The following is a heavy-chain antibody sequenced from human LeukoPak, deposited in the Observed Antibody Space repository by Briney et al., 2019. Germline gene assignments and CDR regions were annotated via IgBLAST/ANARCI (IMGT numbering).Heavy chain of an antibody. V-gene: IGHV3-48*01. J-gene: IGHJ4*02. CDR1: GLPLSSYR. Sequence: AGGSLNLSGAASGLPLSSYRMNWFRQAPGKGRGWVSYISSSSSTIYYADSVKGRFTISRDNAKNSLYLQMNSLRAEDTAVYYCAREGYSSSWTFDYWGQGTLVTVSS. D-gene: IGHD6-13*01. CDR3: AREGYSSSWTFDY. CDR2: ISSSSSTI.